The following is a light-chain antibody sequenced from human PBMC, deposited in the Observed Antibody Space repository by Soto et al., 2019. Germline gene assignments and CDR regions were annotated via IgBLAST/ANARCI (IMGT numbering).Light chain of an antibody. V-gene: IGKV1-39*01. CDR3: QQSYITPPIT. J-gene: IGKJ5*01. CDR1: QSISSY. Sequence: DIQMTQSPSSLSASVGDRVTITCRASQSISSYLNWYQQKPGKAPKLLIYAASSLQSGVPSRFSGSGSGTDFTLTIDGLQPEDFAVYYCQQSYITPPITFGQGTDWR. CDR2: AAS.